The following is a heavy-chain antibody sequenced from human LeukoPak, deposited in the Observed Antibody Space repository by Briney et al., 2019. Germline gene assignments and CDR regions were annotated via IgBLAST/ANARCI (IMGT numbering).Heavy chain of an antibody. D-gene: IGHD6-13*01. J-gene: IGHJ4*02. V-gene: IGHV3-23*01. CDR1: GFTFSSYA. CDR3: AKKESSSSWYDYFDY. CDR2: ISGSGGST. Sequence: GGSLRLSCAASGFTFSSYAMSWVRQPPGKGLEWVSAISGSGGSTYYADSVKGRFTISRDNSKNTLYLQMNSLRAEDTAVYYCAKKESSSSWYDYFDYWGQGTLVTVSS.